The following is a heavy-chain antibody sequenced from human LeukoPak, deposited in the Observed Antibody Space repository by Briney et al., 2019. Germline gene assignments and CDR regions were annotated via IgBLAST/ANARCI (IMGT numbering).Heavy chain of an antibody. D-gene: IGHD2-15*01. Sequence: PSETLSLTCTVSGDSISRSNYYWGWLRQPPGKGLEWIASIFRSGTTYYSPSLKSRVNIFMDTSKNQFSLNVSSITVADTAVFYCARHTRGTKWSWGQGTLVTVSS. CDR3: ARHTRGTKWS. CDR1: GDSISRSNYY. V-gene: IGHV4-39*01. J-gene: IGHJ5*02. CDR2: IFRSGTT.